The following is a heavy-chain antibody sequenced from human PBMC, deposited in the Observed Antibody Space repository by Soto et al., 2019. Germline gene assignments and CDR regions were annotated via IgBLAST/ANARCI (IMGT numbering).Heavy chain of an antibody. CDR1: GFTLSSFW. CDR2: INSDGTNT. J-gene: IGHJ3*02. CDR3: ARDLVAKDAFDI. Sequence: EVQLVESGGGLVQPGGSLRLSCAASGFTLSSFWIHWFRQAPGKGLVWVSRINSDGTNTRYADSVRGRFTISRDNAKNTPYLQMNSLRAEDTAVYYCARDLVAKDAFDIWGQGTMVTVSS. V-gene: IGHV3-74*01. D-gene: IGHD2-8*02.